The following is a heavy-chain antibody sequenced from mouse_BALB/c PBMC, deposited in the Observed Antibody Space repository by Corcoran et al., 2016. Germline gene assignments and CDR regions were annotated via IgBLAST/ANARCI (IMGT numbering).Heavy chain of an antibody. D-gene: IGHD2-1*01. Sequence: QVTLKESGPGILKPSQTLSLTCSFSGFSLSTSGMGVGWIRKPSGKGLEWLAHIWWDDDKYYNPSLKSRLTISKDTSRNQVFLKITSVDTAATATFYCAGRAGNGNFPYFDYWGQGTTLTVSS. J-gene: IGHJ2*01. V-gene: IGHV8-8*01. CDR3: AGRAGNGNFPYFDY. CDR1: GFSLSTSGMG. CDR2: IWWDDDK.